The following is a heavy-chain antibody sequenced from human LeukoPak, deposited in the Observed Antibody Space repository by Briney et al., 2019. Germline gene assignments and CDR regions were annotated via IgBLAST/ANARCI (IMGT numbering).Heavy chain of an antibody. Sequence: GGSLRLSCAASGFTFSNSWMHWARQAPGKGLVWVSRINSDGKTTTYTDSVKGRFTISRDNAKNSLYLQMNSLRAEDTAVYYCARGTTSRALDVSDIWGQGTMVTVSS. CDR2: INSDGKTT. D-gene: IGHD1-7*01. V-gene: IGHV3-74*01. CDR3: ARGTTSRALDVSDI. CDR1: GFTFSNSW. J-gene: IGHJ3*02.